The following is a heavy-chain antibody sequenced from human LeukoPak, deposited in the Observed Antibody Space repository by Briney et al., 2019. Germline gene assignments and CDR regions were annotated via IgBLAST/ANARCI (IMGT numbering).Heavy chain of an antibody. J-gene: IGHJ5*02. CDR1: GGSFSGYY. CDR2: INHSGST. CDR3: AREGYSSSSGGNWFDP. V-gene: IGHV4-34*01. Sequence: SETLSLTCAVCGGSFSGYYWSWIRQPPGKGLEWIGEINHSGSTNYNPSLKSRVTISVDTSKNQFSLKLSFVTAADTAVYYCAREGYSSSSGGNWFDPWGQGTLVTVSS. D-gene: IGHD6-6*01.